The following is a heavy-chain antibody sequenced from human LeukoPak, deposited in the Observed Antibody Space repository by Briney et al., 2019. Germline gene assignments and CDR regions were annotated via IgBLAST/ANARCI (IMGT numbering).Heavy chain of an antibody. CDR1: GFTFNFYW. D-gene: IGHD2/OR15-2a*01. CDR3: ARDLGFSTFDN. CDR2: MNRDGSEI. J-gene: IGHJ4*02. V-gene: IGHV3-7*01. Sequence: PGGSLRLSCAASGFTFNFYWMSWVRQAPGKGLEWVANMNRDGSEINYVDSVRGRFTISRDNAKNSLYLQMNSLRAEDTAVYFCARDLGFSTFDNWGQGTLVTVSS.